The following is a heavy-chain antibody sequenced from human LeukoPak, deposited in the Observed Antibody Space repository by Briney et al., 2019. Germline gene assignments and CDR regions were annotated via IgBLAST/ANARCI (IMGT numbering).Heavy chain of an antibody. D-gene: IGHD2-15*01. V-gene: IGHV1-8*01. CDR1: GYTFTSYD. CDR3: ARGTRSFDY. J-gene: IGHJ4*02. CDR2: MNPNSGNT. Sequence: ASVKVSCKASGYTFTSYDFNWVRQTTRQGLEWMGWMNPNSGNTGYAQKFQGRVTMTRDTSISTAYMELSSLRSEDTAVYYCARGTRSFDYWGQGTLVTVSS.